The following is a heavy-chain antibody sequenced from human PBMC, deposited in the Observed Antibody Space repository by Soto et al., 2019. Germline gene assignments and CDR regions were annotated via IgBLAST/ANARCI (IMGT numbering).Heavy chain of an antibody. CDR1: GFTVSSNY. Sequence: EVQLVESGGGLIQPGGSVRLSCAASGFTVSSNYMSWVRQAPGKGLEWVSVIYSCGSTYYADSVKGRFTISRDKSKNTLYLQMNSLRAEDTAVYYCARGGPRGGSCYNGPNWFDPWGQGTLVTVSS. V-gene: IGHV3-66*03. J-gene: IGHJ5*02. D-gene: IGHD2-15*01. CDR3: ARGGPRGGSCYNGPNWFDP. CDR2: IYSCGST.